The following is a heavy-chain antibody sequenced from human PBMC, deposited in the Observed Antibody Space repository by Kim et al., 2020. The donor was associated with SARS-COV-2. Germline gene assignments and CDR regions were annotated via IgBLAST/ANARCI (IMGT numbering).Heavy chain of an antibody. D-gene: IGHD3-10*01. CDR1: GGSFSGYY. CDR2: INHSGST. J-gene: IGHJ4*01. CDR3: ARAMDTMVRGGYYFDY. Sequence: SETLSLTCAVYGGSFSGYYWSWIRQPPGKGLEWIGEINHSGSTNYNPSLKSRVTISVDTSKNQFPLKLSSVTAADTAVYYCARAMDTMVRGGYYFDYWG. V-gene: IGHV4-34*01.